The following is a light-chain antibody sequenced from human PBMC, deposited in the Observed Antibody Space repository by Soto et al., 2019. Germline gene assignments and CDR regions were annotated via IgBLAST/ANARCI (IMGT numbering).Light chain of an antibody. CDR3: QQYDDWRAPT. J-gene: IGKJ4*01. V-gene: IGKV3-15*01. CDR1: RSVSTN. Sequence: EIVMTQSPGTLSVSPGERATLSCRASRSVSTNLAWYRLRPGQPPRLLIHGAGTRATGVSARFSGNGYGTEFTLTISSLQSEDFAVYYCQQYDDWRAPTFGGGTTVEI. CDR2: GAG.